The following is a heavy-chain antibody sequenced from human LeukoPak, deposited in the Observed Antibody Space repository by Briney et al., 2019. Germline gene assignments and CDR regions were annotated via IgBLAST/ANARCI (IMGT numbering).Heavy chain of an antibody. CDR1: GYTFTSYG. D-gene: IGHD6-19*01. V-gene: IGHV1-8*02. Sequence: ASVKVSCKASGYTFTSYGISWVRQATGQGLEWMGWMNPNSGNTGYAQNFQGRVTMTRNTSISTAYMELSSLKSEDTAVYYCARCPIAVAGIRSQNWFDPWGQGTLVTVSS. CDR3: ARCPIAVAGIRSQNWFDP. CDR2: MNPNSGNT. J-gene: IGHJ5*02.